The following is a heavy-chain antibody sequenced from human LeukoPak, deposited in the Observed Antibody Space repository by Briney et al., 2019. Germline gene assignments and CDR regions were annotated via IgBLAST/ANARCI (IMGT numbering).Heavy chain of an antibody. CDR3: ARLHYDTSGYYYFDY. CDR2: IYYSGST. Sequence: PSETLSLTCTVSGGSFSSGSYYWSWIRQPPGKGLEWIGYIYYSGSTNYNPSLKSRVIISVDTSKNQFSLKLSSVTVADTAVYYCARLHYDTSGYYYFDYWGQGTLVTVSS. CDR1: GGSFSSGSYY. V-gene: IGHV4-61*01. J-gene: IGHJ4*02. D-gene: IGHD3-22*01.